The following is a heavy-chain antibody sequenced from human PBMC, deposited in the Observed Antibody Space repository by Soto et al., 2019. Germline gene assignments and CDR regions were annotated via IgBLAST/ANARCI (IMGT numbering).Heavy chain of an antibody. Sequence: QVPLVESGGGEVQPGRSLRLSCEASGFYFGSYGMHWVRQAPGKGLEWVAVIWYDGSEKYYADSVKGRFTISRDNAKNMLYLEMTSLRVEDTAVYYCVRQAGEDYWGQGTLVIVSS. J-gene: IGHJ4*02. CDR3: VRQAGEDY. CDR2: IWYDGSEK. D-gene: IGHD6-13*01. CDR1: GFYFGSYG. V-gene: IGHV3-33*01.